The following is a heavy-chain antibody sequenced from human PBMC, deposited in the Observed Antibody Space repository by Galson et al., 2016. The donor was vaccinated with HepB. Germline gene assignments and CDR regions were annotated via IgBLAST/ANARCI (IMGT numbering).Heavy chain of an antibody. CDR3: ARQFGGGLTDPPGFDS. CDR1: GFPFSSYD. J-gene: IGHJ4*02. D-gene: IGHD3-16*01. CDR2: VWYNGDAK. Sequence: SLRLSCAASGFPFSSYDMHWVRQAPGKGLEWVAVVWYNGDAKYYADSVRGRFTIFRDNPKNTLYLQMDSLTAADTAVYYCARQFGGGLTDPPGFDSWGQGTLVTVSS. V-gene: IGHV3-33*01.